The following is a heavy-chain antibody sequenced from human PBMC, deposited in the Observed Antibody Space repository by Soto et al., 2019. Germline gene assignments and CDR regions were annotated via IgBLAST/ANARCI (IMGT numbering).Heavy chain of an antibody. Sequence: QVPLVQSGGAVKKPGASVKVSCQASGYTFSDYAISWVRQAPGQGLEWMGWISASTRNTDQAQNFQVRVIMTLDTSTNTAYMELRSLRSDDTAVYYCLRCYCSVVSCYACWHFDLWGRGTLVTVSS. J-gene: IGHJ2*01. V-gene: IGHV1-18*01. CDR1: GYTFSDYA. D-gene: IGHD2-15*01. CDR2: ISASTRNT. CDR3: LRCYCSVVSCYACWHFDL.